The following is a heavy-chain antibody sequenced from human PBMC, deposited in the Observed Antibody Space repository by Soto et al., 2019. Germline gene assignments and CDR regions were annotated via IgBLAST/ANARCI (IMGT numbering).Heavy chain of an antibody. Sequence: SLCPSCAVSGGALSVGGYFYTWVRQHPGKGLEWIGYIYYSGSTYYNPSLQSRITISVDTSKNQFSLKLTSVTAADKAVYYCARVPSGSFYRFDYWGQGTLVTVSS. V-gene: IGHV4-31*11. J-gene: IGHJ4*02. D-gene: IGHD3-10*01. CDR3: ARVPSGSFYRFDY. CDR1: GGALSVGGYF. CDR2: IYYSGST.